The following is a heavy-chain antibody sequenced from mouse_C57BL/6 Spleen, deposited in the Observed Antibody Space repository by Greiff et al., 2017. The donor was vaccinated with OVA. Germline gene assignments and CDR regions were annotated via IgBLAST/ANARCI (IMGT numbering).Heavy chain of an antibody. J-gene: IGHJ3*01. Sequence: QVQLQQSGAELVKPGASVKVSCKASGYTFTSYWMHWVKQRPGQGLEWIGRIHPSDSDTNYNQKFKGKATLTEDNSSRTAYMQLSSLTSEDSAVYYCAISGSSGYRLAYWGKGTLVTVSA. CDR2: IHPSDSDT. V-gene: IGHV1-74*01. CDR1: GYTFTSYW. D-gene: IGHD3-2*02. CDR3: AISGSSGYRLAY.